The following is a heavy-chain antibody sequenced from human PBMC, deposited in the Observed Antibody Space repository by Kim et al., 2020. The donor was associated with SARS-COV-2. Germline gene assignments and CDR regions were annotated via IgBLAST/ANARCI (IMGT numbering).Heavy chain of an antibody. D-gene: IGHD3-10*01. CDR2: LYYGESS. V-gene: IGHV4-39*01. Sequence: SETLSLTCIVSGGSISSSHYYWGWIRQSPGKGLEWIGSLYYGESSHYNPSLKNRVTISVDTSSNQSSLGLSSVSAADTAVYYCARHGDYYGSGSPLYFELWGQGNLVSVSS. J-gene: IGHJ4*02. CDR3: ARHGDYYGSGSPLYFEL. CDR1: GGSISSSHYY.